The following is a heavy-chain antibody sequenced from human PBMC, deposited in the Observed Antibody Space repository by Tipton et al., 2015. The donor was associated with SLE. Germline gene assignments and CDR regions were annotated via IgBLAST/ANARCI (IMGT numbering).Heavy chain of an antibody. J-gene: IGHJ2*01. V-gene: IGHV3-53*04. CDR2: IYSGGST. Sequence: LSLTCTVSGGSISSSSYYWGWIRQPPGKGLEWVSVIYSGGSTYYADSVKGRFTISRHNSKNTLYLQMNSLRAEDTAVYYCARPVPLLWYFDLWGRGTLVTVSS. CDR1: GGSISSSSYY. CDR3: ARPVPLLWYFDL. D-gene: IGHD3-3*01.